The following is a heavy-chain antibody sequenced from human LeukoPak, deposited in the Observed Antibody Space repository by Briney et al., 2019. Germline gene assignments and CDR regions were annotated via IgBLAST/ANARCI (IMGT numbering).Heavy chain of an antibody. CDR2: ISSSSNYI. CDR3: ARDEGVSFDY. J-gene: IGHJ4*02. V-gene: IGHV3-21*01. CDR1: GFTFGAYN. Sequence: GGSLTLSCVISGFTFGAYNVNWVREAPEKGVEWVSCISSSSNYIYYADSVKGRFTISRDNAKNSLYLQMNSLRAEDTAVYYCARDEGVSFDYWGQGTLVTVSS.